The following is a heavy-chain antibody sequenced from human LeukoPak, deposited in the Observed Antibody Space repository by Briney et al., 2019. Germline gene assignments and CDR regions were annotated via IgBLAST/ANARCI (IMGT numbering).Heavy chain of an antibody. J-gene: IGHJ4*02. V-gene: IGHV4-34*01. CDR1: GGSFSGYY. Sequence: PSETLSLTCAVYGGSFSGYYWSWIRQPPGKGLEWIGEINHSGSTNYNPSLKSRVTISVDTSKNQFSLHLSSVTAADTAVYYCARIYDFWSGYYDYWGQGTLVPVSS. D-gene: IGHD3-3*01. CDR3: ARIYDFWSGYYDY. CDR2: INHSGST.